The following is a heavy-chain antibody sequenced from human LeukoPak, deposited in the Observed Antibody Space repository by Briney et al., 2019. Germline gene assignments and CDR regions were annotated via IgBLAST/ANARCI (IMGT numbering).Heavy chain of an antibody. CDR3: ARLKRGIGAAGTSLRGWFDP. J-gene: IGHJ5*02. D-gene: IGHD6-13*01. Sequence: SVKVSCKASGGTFSSYAITWVRQAPGQGLEWMGGIIPIFDTSNYAQKFQGRVTFTSDDSTSTAYMELSSLRSEDTAVYYCARLKRGIGAAGTSLRGWFDPWGQGALVTVSS. V-gene: IGHV1-69*13. CDR1: GGTFSSYA. CDR2: IIPIFDTS.